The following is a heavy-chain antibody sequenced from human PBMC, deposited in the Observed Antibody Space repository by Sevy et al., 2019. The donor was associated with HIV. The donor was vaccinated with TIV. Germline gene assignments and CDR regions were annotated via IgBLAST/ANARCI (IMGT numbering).Heavy chain of an antibody. Sequence: ASVKVSCKASGYTFTDYYIHWVRQAPGQGLEWMGWINPHSAGTTYARNFRGRVTVTRDTSISTVYMELSGLQSDDTAVYYCAREGFSLAAVTGVNSGVDFWGQGTLVTVSS. CDR1: GYTFTDYY. CDR2: INPHSAGT. CDR3: AREGFSLAAVTGVNSGVDF. D-gene: IGHD1-26*01. V-gene: IGHV1-2*07. J-gene: IGHJ4*02.